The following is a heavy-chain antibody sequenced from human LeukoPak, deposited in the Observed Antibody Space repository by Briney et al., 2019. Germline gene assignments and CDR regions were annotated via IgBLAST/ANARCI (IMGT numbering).Heavy chain of an antibody. CDR2: ITDNSGTI. D-gene: IGHD2-8*02. V-gene: IGHV3-48*02. CDR1: GFPFGIYS. Sequence: PGGSLRLSCAASGFPFGIYSMNWVRQAPGKGLEWLAYITDNSGTIYYADSVRGRFTISRDNARNSLFLQMDSLRDEDTAVYSCARDRPNTGFDFDYWGRGTLVTVSS. J-gene: IGHJ4*02. CDR3: ARDRPNTGFDFDY.